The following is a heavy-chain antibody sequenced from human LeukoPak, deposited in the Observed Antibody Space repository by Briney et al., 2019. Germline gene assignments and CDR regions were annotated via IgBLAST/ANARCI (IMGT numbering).Heavy chain of an antibody. J-gene: IGHJ4*02. CDR2: IKQDGSET. CDR3: ARSGVPHGTDV. V-gene: IGHV3-7*04. CDR1: GFTFSSYW. D-gene: IGHD7-27*01. Sequence: PGGSLRLSCAASGFTFSSYWMTWVRQAPEKGLEWVANIKQDGSETYYVDSVKGRFTISRDNAKNSLCLHMNSLRVEDSAVYYCARSGVPHGTDVWGQGILVTVSS.